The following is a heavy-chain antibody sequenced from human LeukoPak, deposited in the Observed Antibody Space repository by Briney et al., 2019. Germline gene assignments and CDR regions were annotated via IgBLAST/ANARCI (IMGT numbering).Heavy chain of an antibody. D-gene: IGHD2-2*01. CDR2: IYYRGST. Sequence: SETLSLTCTVSGGSISGYYWSWIRQPPGKGLDWIGYIYYRGSTNYNPSLKSRVTISVDTSKNQFSLKLSSVTAADTAVYYCARTILPAQNAGAFDIWGPGTMVTVAS. CDR3: ARTILPAQNAGAFDI. CDR1: GGSISGYY. J-gene: IGHJ3*02. V-gene: IGHV4-59*01.